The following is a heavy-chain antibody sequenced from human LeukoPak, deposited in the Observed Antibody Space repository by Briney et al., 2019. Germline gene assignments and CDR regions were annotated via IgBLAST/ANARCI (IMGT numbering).Heavy chain of an antibody. CDR1: GFTFSSFP. D-gene: IGHD4-17*01. V-gene: IGHV3-30*04. CDR2: ISTVGSYK. Sequence: GGSLRLSCAVSGFTFSSFPFHWVRQAPGKGLEWVAAISTVGSYKYHGDSVKGRFTISRDNPMNTLYLQMNSLRAEDTAVYYCARDLSKTVTTRVYYFDYWGQGTLVTVSS. CDR3: ARDLSKTVTTRVYYFDY. J-gene: IGHJ4*02.